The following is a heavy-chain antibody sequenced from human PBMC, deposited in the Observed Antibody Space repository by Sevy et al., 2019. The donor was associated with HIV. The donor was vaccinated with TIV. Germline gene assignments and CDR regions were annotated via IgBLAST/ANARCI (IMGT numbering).Heavy chain of an antibody. D-gene: IGHD3-10*01. CDR1: GGTFSSYA. Sequence: ASVKVSCKASGGTFSSYAISWVRQAPEQGLEWLGGIIPMFGTANYAQKFQGRVIITADESTSTVYMELSSLKSGDTAVYYCVRGPNGSYLLYYFDNWGQGTLVTVSS. CDR2: IIPMFGTA. V-gene: IGHV1-69*13. J-gene: IGHJ4*02. CDR3: VRGPNGSYLLYYFDN.